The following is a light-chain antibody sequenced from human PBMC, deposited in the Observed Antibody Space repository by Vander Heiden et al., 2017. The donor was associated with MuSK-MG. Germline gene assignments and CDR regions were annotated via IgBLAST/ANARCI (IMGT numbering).Light chain of an antibody. CDR3: LRYYGGAQHVV. J-gene: IGLJ2*01. Sequence: VVTPEPSLTVSPGGTVTLTWASRTGAVTNGYYPNWFQQKSVRAPRSLIYSEINKHTWTPAWFSGSLRGGKAAMTLAGVLPEEEAEYYCLRYYGGAQHVVFGGGTKLTVL. CDR2: SEI. CDR1: TGAVTNGYY. V-gene: IGLV7-43*01.